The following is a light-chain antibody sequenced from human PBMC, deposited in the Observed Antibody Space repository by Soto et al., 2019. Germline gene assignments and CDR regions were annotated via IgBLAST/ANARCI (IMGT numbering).Light chain of an antibody. CDR1: QSVSSN. J-gene: IGKJ1*01. CDR2: GAS. V-gene: IGKV3-15*01. Sequence: EIVMTQSQATLSVSPGERATLSCRASQSVSSNLALYQQTPGQAHRLLIYGASTRATGIPARFSGSGSGTEFTLTNISLQYEAFAVYYCQQYTTLPPWTFGQGTKVAIK. CDR3: QQYTTLPPWT.